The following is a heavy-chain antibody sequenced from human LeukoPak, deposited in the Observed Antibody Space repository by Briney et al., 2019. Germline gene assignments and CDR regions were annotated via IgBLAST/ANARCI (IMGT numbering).Heavy chain of an antibody. D-gene: IGHD3-9*01. CDR3: ARDYDILTGYYWSDLYFDY. CDR1: GYTFTGYY. CDR2: INPNSGGT. V-gene: IGHV1-2*02. J-gene: IGHJ4*02. Sequence: ASVKVSCKASGYTFTGYYMHWVRQAPGQGLEWMGWINPNSGGTNYAQKFQGRVTMTRDTSISTAYMELRRLRSDDTAVYYCARDYDILTGYYWSDLYFDYWGQGTLVTVSS.